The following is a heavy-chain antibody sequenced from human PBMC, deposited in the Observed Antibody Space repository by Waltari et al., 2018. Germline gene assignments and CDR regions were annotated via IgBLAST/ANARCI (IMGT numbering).Heavy chain of an antibody. CDR1: GDSMISYDC. V-gene: IGHV4-4*02. Sequence: QLQLQESGPGLVKPSGPLSLTCAVSGDSMISYDCWSWGRQSPRKGLEWRGQVRGDGRTNYNPSFASRVSVSLDTSNKQFSLKVTSATAADTAVYYCARDRGRGLYLDSWGPGTLVTVSP. J-gene: IGHJ4*02. CDR2: VRGDGRT. D-gene: IGHD2-15*01. CDR3: ARDRGRGLYLDS.